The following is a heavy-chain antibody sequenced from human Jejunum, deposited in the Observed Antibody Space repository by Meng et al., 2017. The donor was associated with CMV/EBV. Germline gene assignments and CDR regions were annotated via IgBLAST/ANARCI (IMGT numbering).Heavy chain of an antibody. V-gene: IGHV3-53*01. J-gene: IGHJ4*02. CDR1: GLSVSSNY. CDR3: ARGKGYSYGYPLDN. CDR2: IYSAGNT. Sequence: EVQLVESGGGLIQPGGSLRLSCAASGLSVSSNYMNWVRQAPGKGLEWVSVIYSAGNTFYADSVKGRFTISRDNSKNTLYLQMNSLRAEDTAVYYCARGKGYSYGYPLDNWGQGTLVTVSS. D-gene: IGHD5-18*01.